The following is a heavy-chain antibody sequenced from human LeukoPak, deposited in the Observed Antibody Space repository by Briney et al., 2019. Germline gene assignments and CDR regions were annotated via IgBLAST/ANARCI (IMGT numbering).Heavy chain of an antibody. CDR1: GGSISSSSYY. J-gene: IGHJ4*02. Sequence: SETLSLTCTVSGGSISSSSYYWGWIRQPPGKGLEWIGEINHSGSTNYNPSLKSRVTISVDTSKNQFSLKLSSVTAADTAVYYCARRSLRYSSSRGLDYWGQGTLVTVSS. CDR3: ARRSLRYSSSRGLDY. D-gene: IGHD6-13*01. CDR2: INHSGST. V-gene: IGHV4-39*07.